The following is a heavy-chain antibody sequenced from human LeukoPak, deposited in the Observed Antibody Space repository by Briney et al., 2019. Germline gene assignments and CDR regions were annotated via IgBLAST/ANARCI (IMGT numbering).Heavy chain of an antibody. Sequence: GESLKISCEGSGYSYTSYWISWVRQMPGRGLEWMGRIDPTDSYTNYSPSFQGHVTISADKSISTAYLQWSSLKASDTAMYYCARSATVAGSFDYWGQGALVTVSS. J-gene: IGHJ4*02. CDR1: GYSYTSYW. CDR3: ARSATVAGSFDY. D-gene: IGHD6-19*01. CDR2: IDPTDSYT. V-gene: IGHV5-10-1*01.